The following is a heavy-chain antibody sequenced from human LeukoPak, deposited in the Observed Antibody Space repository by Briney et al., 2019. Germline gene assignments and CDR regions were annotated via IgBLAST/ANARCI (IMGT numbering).Heavy chain of an antibody. D-gene: IGHD2-21*01. CDR3: VRDDDSNCYGP. Sequence: EASVKVSCKASGYTFTDYYIHWVRQAPGQGLEWMGEINPKSGGTAYAQRFQGRVTMTRDTSISTVYMELRSLRSDDTAMYYCVRDDDSNCYGPWGQGTPVTVSS. V-gene: IGHV1-2*02. CDR2: INPKSGGT. J-gene: IGHJ5*02. CDR1: GYTFTDYY.